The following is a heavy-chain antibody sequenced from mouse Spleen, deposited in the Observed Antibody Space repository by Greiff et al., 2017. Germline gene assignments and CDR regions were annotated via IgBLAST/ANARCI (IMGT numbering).Heavy chain of an antibody. CDR2: ISSGGGNT. Sequence: EVHLVESGGGLVKLGGSLKLSCAASGFTFSSYAMSWVRQTPEKRLEWVATISSGGGNTYYPDSVEGRFTISRDNAKNTLYLQMSSLKSEDTAMYYCARRGYGSSWYFDVWGAGTTVTVSS. CDR1: GFTFSSYA. J-gene: IGHJ1*01. V-gene: IGHV5-9-3*01. D-gene: IGHD1-1*01. CDR3: ARRGYGSSWYFDV.